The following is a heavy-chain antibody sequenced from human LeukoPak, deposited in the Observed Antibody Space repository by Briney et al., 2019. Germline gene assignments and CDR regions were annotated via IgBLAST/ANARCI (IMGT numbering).Heavy chain of an antibody. D-gene: IGHD2-15*01. CDR2: INHSGST. Sequence: PSETLSLTCAVCGGSFSGYYWSWIRQPPGKGLEWIGEINHSGSTNYNPSLKSRVTISVDTSKNQFSLKLSSVTAADTAVYYCARGALVVVRDNWFDPWGQGTLVTVSS. CDR1: GGSFSGYY. CDR3: ARGALVVVRDNWFDP. V-gene: IGHV4-34*01. J-gene: IGHJ5*02.